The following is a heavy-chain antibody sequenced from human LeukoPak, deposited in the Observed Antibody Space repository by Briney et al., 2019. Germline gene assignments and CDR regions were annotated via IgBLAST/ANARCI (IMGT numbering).Heavy chain of an antibody. V-gene: IGHV1-69*13. CDR3: ARDLGRYFDWLLPYFDY. D-gene: IGHD3-9*01. Sequence: SVKVSCKASGGTFSSYAISWVRQAPGQGLEWMGGIIPIFGTANYAQKFQGRVTITADESTSTAYMELSSLRSEDTAVYYCARDLGRYFDWLLPYFDYWGQGTLVTVSS. CDR2: IIPIFGTA. CDR1: GGTFSSYA. J-gene: IGHJ4*02.